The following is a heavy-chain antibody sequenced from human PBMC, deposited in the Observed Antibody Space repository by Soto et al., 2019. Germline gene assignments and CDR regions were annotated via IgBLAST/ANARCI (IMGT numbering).Heavy chain of an antibody. CDR2: TSVSGDTT. D-gene: IGHD6-19*01. J-gene: IGHJ4*02. Sequence: PGGSLRLSCAASGLTFSSYPMSWVRQAPGKGLEWVSVTSVSGDTTYYADSVKGRFSISRDNSKNTLSLQMNSLRAEDTAVYYCAKGISGWSELHYWGQGALVTVSS. CDR1: GLTFSSYP. V-gene: IGHV3-23*01. CDR3: AKGISGWSELHY.